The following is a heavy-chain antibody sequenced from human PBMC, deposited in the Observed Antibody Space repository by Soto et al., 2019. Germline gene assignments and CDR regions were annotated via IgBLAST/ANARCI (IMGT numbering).Heavy chain of an antibody. CDR2: SYYNGNT. D-gene: IGHD7-27*01. V-gene: IGHV4-59*11. Sequence: QVQLQESGPGLVKPSETLSLTCTVSGGSIRNHYWSWIRQPPGKGLEWSGSSYYNGNTNYNPSLKSRVTMSVDTSKTQISLKLSSVTAADTAVYYCTRANWYSEYWGPGTLVTVSS. CDR1: GGSIRNHY. J-gene: IGHJ4*02. CDR3: TRANWYSEY.